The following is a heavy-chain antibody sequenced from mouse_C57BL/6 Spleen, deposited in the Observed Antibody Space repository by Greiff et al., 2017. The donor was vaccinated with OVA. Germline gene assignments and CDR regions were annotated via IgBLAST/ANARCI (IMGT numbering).Heavy chain of an antibody. CDR3: TCYGSSYYYAMDY. Sequence: QVTLKESGAELVRPGASVTLSCKASGYTFTDYEMHWVKQTPVQGLEWIGAIDPETGGSAYNQKFKGKDILTADKSSSAAYMELRILTSENSAADYCTCYGSSYYYAMDYWGQGTSVTVSS. J-gene: IGHJ4*01. CDR2: IDPETGGS. CDR1: GYTFTDYE. D-gene: IGHD1-1*01. V-gene: IGHV1-15*01.